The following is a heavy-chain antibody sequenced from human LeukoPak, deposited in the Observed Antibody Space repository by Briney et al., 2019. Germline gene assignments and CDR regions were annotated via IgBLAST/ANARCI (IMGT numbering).Heavy chain of an antibody. Sequence: GGSLRLSCTASGFTFSSYGMHWVRQAPGKGLEWVAVISYDGSNKYYADSVKGRFTISRDNSKNTLYLQMNSLRAEDTAVYYCAKGTYYYGSTESTGSWYFDLWGRGTLVTVSS. CDR2: ISYDGSNK. CDR3: AKGTYYYGSTESTGSWYFDL. J-gene: IGHJ2*01. V-gene: IGHV3-30*18. D-gene: IGHD3-10*01. CDR1: GFTFSSYG.